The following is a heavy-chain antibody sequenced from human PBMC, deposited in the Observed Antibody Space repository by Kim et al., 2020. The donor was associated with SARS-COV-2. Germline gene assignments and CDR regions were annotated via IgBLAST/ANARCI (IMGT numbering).Heavy chain of an antibody. CDR1: GFTFSSYW. CDR3: ARDIPPPYRDGYNNLRSDAFDI. V-gene: IGHV3-74*01. J-gene: IGHJ3*02. Sequence: GGSLRLSCAASGFTFSSYWMHWVRQAPGKGLVWVSRINSDGSSTSYADSVKGRFTISRDNAKNTLYLQMNSLRAEDTAVYYCARDIPPPYRDGYNNLRSDAFDIWGQGTMVTVSS. D-gene: IGHD4-4*01. CDR2: INSDGSST.